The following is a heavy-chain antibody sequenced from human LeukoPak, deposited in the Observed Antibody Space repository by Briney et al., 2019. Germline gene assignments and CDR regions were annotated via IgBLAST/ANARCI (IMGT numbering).Heavy chain of an antibody. J-gene: IGHJ6*03. CDR2: INWNGGST. D-gene: IGHD6-13*01. CDR3: ARVLSSSFINYYYYMDV. V-gene: IGHV3-20*04. CDR1: GFTFDDYG. Sequence: GGSLRLSCAASGFTFDDYGMSWVRQAPGKGLEWVSGINWNGGSTGYADSVKGRFTISRDNAKNSLYLQMNSLRAEDTAVYYCARVLSSSFINYYYYMDVWGKGTTVTISS.